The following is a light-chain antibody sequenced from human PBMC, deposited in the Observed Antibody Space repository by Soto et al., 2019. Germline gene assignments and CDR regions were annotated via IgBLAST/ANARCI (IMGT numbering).Light chain of an antibody. CDR2: DAS. J-gene: IGKJ1*01. Sequence: AIQLTPSPSSLSASVGDRVTITCRASQGISSYLAWYQQKPGKAPKLLIYDASSLESGVPSRFSGSGSGTEFTLTISSLQPDDFATYYCQQYNSYSTFGQGTKVDI. CDR1: QGISSY. CDR3: QQYNSYST. V-gene: IGKV1-13*02.